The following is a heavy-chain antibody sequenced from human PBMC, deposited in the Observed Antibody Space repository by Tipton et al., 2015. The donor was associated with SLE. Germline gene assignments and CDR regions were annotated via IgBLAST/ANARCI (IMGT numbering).Heavy chain of an antibody. J-gene: IGHJ4*02. CDR3: ARYPMLRGAVDY. Sequence: TLSLTCSVSGDAISSNFWSWIRQPPGKGLEWIGYISYSGNTNYNPSLKSRVTISVDTSKKQLSLKLNSVNAADTAVYYCARYPMLRGAVDYWGQGTLVIVSS. CDR1: GDAISSNF. V-gene: IGHV4-59*01. D-gene: IGHD3-10*01. CDR2: ISYSGNT.